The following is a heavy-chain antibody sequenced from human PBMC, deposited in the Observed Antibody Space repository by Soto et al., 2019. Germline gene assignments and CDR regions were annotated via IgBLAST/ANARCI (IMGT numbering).Heavy chain of an antibody. D-gene: IGHD3-3*01. CDR1: GYTFTSYD. Sequence: GASVKVSCKASGYTFTSYDINWVRQATGQELEWMDWMNPNSGNTGYAQKFQGRVTMTRNTSISTAYMELSSLRSEDTAVYYCARGARNDFWSGYAYYYYYYMDVWGKGTTVTVSS. V-gene: IGHV1-8*01. CDR2: MNPNSGNT. J-gene: IGHJ6*03. CDR3: ARGARNDFWSGYAYYYYYYMDV.